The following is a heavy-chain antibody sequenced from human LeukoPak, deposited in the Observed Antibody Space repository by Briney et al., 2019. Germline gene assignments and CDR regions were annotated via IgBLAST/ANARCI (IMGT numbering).Heavy chain of an antibody. CDR2: IYYSGST. D-gene: IGHD6-6*01. CDR1: GFIFRSYC. Sequence: PGGSLRLSCAASGFIFRSYCMNWVRQPPGKGLEWIGSIYYSGSTYYNPSLKSRVTISVDTSKNQFSLKLSSVTAADTAVYYCATHIAARRGGAFDIWGQGTMVTVSS. V-gene: IGHV4-59*05. J-gene: IGHJ3*02. CDR3: ATHIAARRGGAFDI.